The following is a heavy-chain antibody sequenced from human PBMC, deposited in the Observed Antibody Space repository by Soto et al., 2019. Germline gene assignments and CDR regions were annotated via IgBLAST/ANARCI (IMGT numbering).Heavy chain of an antibody. CDR1: GFTFDDYA. Sequence: PGGSLRLSCAASGFTFDDYAMHWVRQAPGKGLEWVSGISWNSGSIYYADSVKGRFTISRDNSKNTLYLQMNSLRAEDTAVYYCAKDSPDMITFGGVIVQTKQPFDYWGQGTLVTVSS. D-gene: IGHD3-16*02. V-gene: IGHV3-9*01. CDR3: AKDSPDMITFGGVIVQTKQPFDY. J-gene: IGHJ4*02. CDR2: ISWNSGSI.